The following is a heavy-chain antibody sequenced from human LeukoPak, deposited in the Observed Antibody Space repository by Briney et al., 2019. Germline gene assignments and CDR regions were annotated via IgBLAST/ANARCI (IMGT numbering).Heavy chain of an antibody. J-gene: IGHJ6*03. CDR1: GLTFSSYE. V-gene: IGHV3-48*03. Sequence: GGSLRLSCAASGLTFSSYEMNWVRQAPGKGLEWVSYISSSGSTIYYADSVKGRFTISRDNAKNSLYLQMNSLRAEDTAVYYCARVFRYSSSWWVYYYYYYMDVWGKGTTVTVSS. CDR3: ARVFRYSSSWWVYYYYYYMDV. D-gene: IGHD6-13*01. CDR2: ISSSGSTI.